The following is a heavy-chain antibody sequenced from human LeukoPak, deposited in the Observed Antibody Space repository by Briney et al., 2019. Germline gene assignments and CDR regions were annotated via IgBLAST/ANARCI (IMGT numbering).Heavy chain of an antibody. V-gene: IGHV1-8*01. Sequence: ASVKVSCKAPGYTFTSYDINWVRQATGQGLEWMGWMNPNSGNTGYAQKFQGRVTMTRNTSISTAYMELSSLRSEDTAVYYCARGDHDFWSGYSLYYFDYWGQGTLVTVSS. CDR3: ARGDHDFWSGYSLYYFDY. D-gene: IGHD3-3*01. CDR2: MNPNSGNT. CDR1: GYTFTSYD. J-gene: IGHJ4*02.